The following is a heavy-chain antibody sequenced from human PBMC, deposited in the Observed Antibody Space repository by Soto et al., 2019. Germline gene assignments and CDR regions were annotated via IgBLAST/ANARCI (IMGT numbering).Heavy chain of an antibody. CDR3: AIGEWLYTSYFNF. D-gene: IGHD3-3*01. V-gene: IGHV3-23*01. CDR2: ISGSGGAT. Sequence: VGSLRLSFEASGFTFTSFPVSLVRAAPGKGLEWVSAISGSGGATYYADSVKGRFTVPRANSRDTVYLQVDSLRVEDTAVYHCAIGEWLYTSYFNFWGKGTLVTVSS. CDR1: GFTFTSFP. J-gene: IGHJ4*02.